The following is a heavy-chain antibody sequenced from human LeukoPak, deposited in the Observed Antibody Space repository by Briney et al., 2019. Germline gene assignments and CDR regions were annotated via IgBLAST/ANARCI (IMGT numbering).Heavy chain of an antibody. D-gene: IGHD6-19*01. CDR1: GFSFSSYA. V-gene: IGHV3-23*01. Sequence: PGGSLRLSCAASGFSFSSYAMAWVRQAPGKGLEWVSTISANGGTTYYADSVKGRFTISRDNSKNTLYVQMSSLGADGTAVYYCATISVASGVHYWGQGTLVTVSS. CDR2: ISANGGTT. CDR3: ATISVASGVHY. J-gene: IGHJ4*02.